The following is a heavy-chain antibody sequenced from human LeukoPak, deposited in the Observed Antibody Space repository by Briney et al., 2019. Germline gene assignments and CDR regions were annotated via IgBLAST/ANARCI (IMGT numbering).Heavy chain of an antibody. CDR2: INPSGGST. J-gene: IGHJ6*03. Sequence: GASVKVSCKASGYTFTSYYMHWVRQAPGQGLEWMGIINPSGGSTSYAQKFQGRVTMTRDTSTSTVYMELSSLRSEDTAVYYCASSPAAMDHNYYMDVWGKGTTVTVSS. CDR1: GYTFTSYY. D-gene: IGHD2-2*01. CDR3: ASSPAAMDHNYYMDV. V-gene: IGHV1-46*01.